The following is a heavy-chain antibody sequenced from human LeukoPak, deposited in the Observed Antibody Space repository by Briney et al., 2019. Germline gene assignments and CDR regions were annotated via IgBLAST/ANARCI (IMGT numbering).Heavy chain of an antibody. CDR2: ISSSSSTI. CDR1: GFTVSSYS. D-gene: IGHD5-18*01. CDR3: ARDLGYSYGHFDY. J-gene: IGHJ4*02. Sequence: GRSLRPSCAASGFTVSSYSMNWVRQAPGKGLEWVSYISSSSSTIYYAVSVKGRFTISRDNAKNSLYLQMNSLRAEDTAVYYCARDLGYSYGHFDYWGQGTLVTVSS. V-gene: IGHV3-48*01.